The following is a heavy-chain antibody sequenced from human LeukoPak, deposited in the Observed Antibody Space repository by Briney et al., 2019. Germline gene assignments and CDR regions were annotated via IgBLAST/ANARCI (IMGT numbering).Heavy chain of an antibody. CDR1: GFTFSGYE. CDR3: GRDVAPAASHLEH. CDR2: ISTSGATV. D-gene: IGHD2-15*01. J-gene: IGHJ1*01. V-gene: IGHV3-48*03. Sequence: PGGSLRLSCVASGFTFSGYEMNWVRQAPGKGLEWVSYISTSGATVYYADSVKGRFTISRDNAKNSLYLQMNSLRADDTAVYYCGRDVAPAASHLEHWGQGILVTVSS.